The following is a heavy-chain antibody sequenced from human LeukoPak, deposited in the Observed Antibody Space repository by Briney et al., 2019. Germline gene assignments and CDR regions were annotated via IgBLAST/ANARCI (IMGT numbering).Heavy chain of an antibody. J-gene: IGHJ4*02. CDR1: GHTFTSYG. D-gene: IGHD2-2*01. V-gene: IGHV1-18*01. CDR3: ASSKTSCSSTSCYDPFDY. Sequence: ASVKVSCKASGHTFTSYGISWVRQAPGRGLEWMAWISAHNGNTNYAQNLRDRVTLTTDTSTSTVYMELRSLRSDDTAVYYCASSKTSCSSTSCYDPFDYWGQGTLVTVSS. CDR2: ISAHNGNT.